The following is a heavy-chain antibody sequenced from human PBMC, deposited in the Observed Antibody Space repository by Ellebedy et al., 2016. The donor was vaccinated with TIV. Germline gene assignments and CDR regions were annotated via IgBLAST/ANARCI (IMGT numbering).Heavy chain of an antibody. CDR1: GGSISSYY. Sequence: PGGSLRLSCTVSGGSISSYYWSWIRQPPGKGLEWIGYIYYSGSTNYNPSLKSRVTISVDMSKSQFSLKLSSVTAADTAVYYCARGVGSGTYYPFGHWGQGTLVTVSS. D-gene: IGHD3-10*01. CDR3: ARGVGSGTYYPFGH. V-gene: IGHV4-59*01. CDR2: IYYSGST. J-gene: IGHJ4*02.